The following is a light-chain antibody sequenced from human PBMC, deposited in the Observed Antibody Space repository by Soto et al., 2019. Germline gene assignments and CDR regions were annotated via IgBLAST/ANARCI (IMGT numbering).Light chain of an antibody. CDR1: QSIXKW. J-gene: IGKJ5*01. V-gene: IGKV1-5*03. Sequence: IRVTQSTSTVSASGGESVTITCRASQSIXKWLDWYQEKPGKAPKVLNYXSSNLNSEVPPRFSGSGCGTEITITISSLHADDVATYCCQQYKCISTFGQGTRLEIK. CDR3: QQYKCIST. CDR2: XSS.